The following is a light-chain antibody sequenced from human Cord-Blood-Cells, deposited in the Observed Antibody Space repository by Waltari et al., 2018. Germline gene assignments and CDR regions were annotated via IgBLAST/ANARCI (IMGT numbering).Light chain of an antibody. CDR2: AAS. CDR3: QQSYSTPYS. Sequence: TQSPSSLSASVGDRVTITCRASQSISSYLNWYQQKPGKAPKLLIYAASSLQSGVPSRFSGSGSGTDFTLTISSLQPEDFATYYCQQSYSTPYSFGQ. J-gene: IGKJ2*03. CDR1: QSISSY. V-gene: IGKV1-39*01.